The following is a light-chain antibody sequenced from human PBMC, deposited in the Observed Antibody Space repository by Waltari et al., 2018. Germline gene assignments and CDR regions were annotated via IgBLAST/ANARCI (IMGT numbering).Light chain of an antibody. CDR3: VLYMGSGISI. CDR2: KTN. CDR1: SGSVSTTYY. Sequence: QTVVTQEPSFSVSPGGTVTLTCGLNSGSVSTTYYPGWVQQTPGQAPRTLIYKTNTRSAGVPDRFSGSILGDKAALTITGAQADDESDYYCVLYMGSGISIFGGGTKLTVL. J-gene: IGLJ2*01. V-gene: IGLV8-61*01.